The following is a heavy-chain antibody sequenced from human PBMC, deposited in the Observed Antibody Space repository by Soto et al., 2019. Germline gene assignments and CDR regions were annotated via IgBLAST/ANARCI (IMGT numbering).Heavy chain of an antibody. J-gene: IGHJ3*02. D-gene: IGHD3-3*01. CDR2: ISSSSSYI. Sequence: GESLKISCAASGFTFSSYSMNWVRQAPGKGLEWVSSISSSSSYIYYADSVKGRFTISRDNAKNSLYLQMNSLRAEDTAVYYCARAGQQYYDFWSGYDAFDIWGQGTMVTVSS. V-gene: IGHV3-21*01. CDR3: ARAGQQYYDFWSGYDAFDI. CDR1: GFTFSSYS.